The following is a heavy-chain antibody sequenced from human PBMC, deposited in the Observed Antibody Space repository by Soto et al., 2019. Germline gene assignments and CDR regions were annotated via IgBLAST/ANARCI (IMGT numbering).Heavy chain of an antibody. Sequence: PGGSLRLSCSASGFTFTSFAIHWVRQAPGKGLEWVAVISENGVNKYSAESVRGRFVISRDNPKNTVELEMNSLRPEDTAIYFCSSRLTKTVYPLXHWGRRTFVPVSS. J-gene: IGHJ1*01. D-gene: IGHD1-20*01. CDR2: ISENGVNK. CDR3: SSRLTKTVYPLXH. CDR1: GFTFTSFA. V-gene: IGHV3-30*09.